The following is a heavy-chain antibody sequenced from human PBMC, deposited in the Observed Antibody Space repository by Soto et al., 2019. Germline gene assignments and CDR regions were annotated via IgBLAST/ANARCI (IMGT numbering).Heavy chain of an antibody. J-gene: IGHJ4*01. V-gene: IGHV4-59*08. CDR1: GASTSSNY. CDR3: SNHVGISELDF. D-gene: IGHD2-15*01. CDR2: IYYSGST. Sequence: SKTLSLTCTVSGASTSSNYWSWFRQPLEKGLEWIGYIYYSGSTNSNPSLKSRVTISVDTSKNQFSLKLSSLTAADTVVYFCSNHVGISELDFWALRDLVTVSS.